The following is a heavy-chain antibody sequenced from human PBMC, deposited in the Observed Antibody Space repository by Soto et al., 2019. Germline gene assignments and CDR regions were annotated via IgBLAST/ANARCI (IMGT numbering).Heavy chain of an antibody. V-gene: IGHV1-24*01. CDR1: GYTLTEIC. CDR2: FDPEDGET. J-gene: IGHJ3*02. CDR3: ATTPPYAPGAFDI. Sequence: GASVKVSCKVSGYTLTEICMHWGRQVPGKGLEWMGGFDPEDGETIYAQKFQDRVTMTEDTSTETAYMELSSLRSEDTAVYYCATTPPYAPGAFDIWGQGTKVTVSS. D-gene: IGHD4-17*01.